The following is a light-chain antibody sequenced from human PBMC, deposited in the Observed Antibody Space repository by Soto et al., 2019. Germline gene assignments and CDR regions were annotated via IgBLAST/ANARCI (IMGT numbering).Light chain of an antibody. CDR3: QQYNGYSRYT. Sequence: DIQMTQSPSTLSASVGDRVTVTCRASQSISNWVAWYQQKPGKAPKLLIYDASSLASGVPSRFSGSVSGTEFTLTISSLQPDDFASYYCQQYNGYSRYTFGQGTKLEI. CDR1: QSISNW. J-gene: IGKJ2*01. CDR2: DAS. V-gene: IGKV1-5*01.